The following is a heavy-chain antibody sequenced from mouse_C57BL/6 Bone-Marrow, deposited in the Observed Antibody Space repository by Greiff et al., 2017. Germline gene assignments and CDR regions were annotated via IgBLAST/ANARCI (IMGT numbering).Heavy chain of an antibody. J-gene: IGHJ3*01. CDR3: ARFLY. V-gene: IGHV1-50*01. CDR1: GYTFTSYW. Sequence: QVQLKQPGAELVKPWASVKLSCKASGYTFTSYWMQWVKQRPGQGLEWIGEIDPSGSYTNYIQQFKGQATLTVDTSSSTAYMQLSSLTSEDSAVYYCARFLYWGQGTLVTVSA. CDR2: IDPSGSYT.